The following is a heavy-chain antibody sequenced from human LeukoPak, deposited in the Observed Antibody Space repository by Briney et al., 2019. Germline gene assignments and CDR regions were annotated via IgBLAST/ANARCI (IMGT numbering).Heavy chain of an antibody. J-gene: IGHJ5*02. CDR1: GFTFSSYG. CDR2: IWYDGSNK. V-gene: IGHV3-33*01. Sequence: GGSLRLSCAASGFTFSSYGMHWVRQAPGKGLEWEAIIWYDGSNKYYADSVKGRFTISRDNSKNTLYLQMNSLRAEDTAVYYCARDREEPGVAVAGTGNWFDPWGQGTLVTVSS. D-gene: IGHD6-19*01. CDR3: ARDREEPGVAVAGTGNWFDP.